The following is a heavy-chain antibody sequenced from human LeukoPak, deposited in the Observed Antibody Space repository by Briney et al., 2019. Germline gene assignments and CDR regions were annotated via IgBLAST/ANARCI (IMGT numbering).Heavy chain of an antibody. CDR3: AREGRSGSYLPDY. Sequence: SEALSLTCAVSGGSISSSNWWSWVRQPPGKGLEWIGEIYHSGSTNYNPSLKSRVTISVDKSKNQFSLKLSSVTAADTAVYYCAREGRSGSYLPDYWGQGTLVTVSS. CDR2: IYHSGST. D-gene: IGHD1-26*01. J-gene: IGHJ4*02. CDR1: GGSISSSNW. V-gene: IGHV4-4*02.